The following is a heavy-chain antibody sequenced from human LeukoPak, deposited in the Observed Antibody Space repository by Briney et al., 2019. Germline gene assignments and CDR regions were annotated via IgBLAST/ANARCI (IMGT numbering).Heavy chain of an antibody. Sequence: GSLRLSCAASGFTFSSYAMHWVRQAPGKGLEWVAVISYDGSNKYYADSVKGRFTISRDNSKNTLYLQMNSLRAEDTAVYYCARPDYGGNLSDYWGQGTLVTVSS. CDR3: ARPDYGGNLSDY. D-gene: IGHD4-23*01. J-gene: IGHJ4*02. V-gene: IGHV3-30*04. CDR1: GFTFSSYA. CDR2: ISYDGSNK.